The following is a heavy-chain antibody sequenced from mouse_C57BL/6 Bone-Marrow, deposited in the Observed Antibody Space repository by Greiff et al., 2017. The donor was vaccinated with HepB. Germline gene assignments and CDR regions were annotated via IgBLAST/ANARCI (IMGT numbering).Heavy chain of an antibody. J-gene: IGHJ2*01. D-gene: IGHD1-1*01. V-gene: IGHV1-80*01. Sequence: VKLMESGAELVKPGASVKISCKASGYAFSSYWMNWVKQRPGKGLEWIGQIYPGDGDTNYNGKFKGKATLTADKSSSTAYMQLSSLTSEDSAVYFCARLGTTVVEDYFDYWGQGTTLTVSS. CDR1: GYAFSSYW. CDR3: ARLGTTVVEDYFDY. CDR2: IYPGDGDT.